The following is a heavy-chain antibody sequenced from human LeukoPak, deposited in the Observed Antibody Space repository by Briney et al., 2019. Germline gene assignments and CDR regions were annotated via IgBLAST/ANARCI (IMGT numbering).Heavy chain of an antibody. D-gene: IGHD5-24*01. V-gene: IGHV4-4*07. Sequence: SETLSLTCTVSGGSISSYYWSWIRQPAGKGLEWIGRIYTSGSTNYNPSLKSRVTMSVDTSKNQFSLKLSSVTAADTAVYYCAREWGVQQPSYNFNWVEPWGQGTLVTVSS. CDR2: IYTSGST. CDR1: GGSISSYY. CDR3: AREWGVQQPSYNFNWVEP. J-gene: IGHJ5*02.